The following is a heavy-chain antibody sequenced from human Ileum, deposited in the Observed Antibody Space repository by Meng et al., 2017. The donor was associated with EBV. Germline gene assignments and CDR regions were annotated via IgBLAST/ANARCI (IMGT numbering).Heavy chain of an antibody. D-gene: IGHD3-10*01. CDR2: LGAHDGDT. V-gene: IGHV1-18*01. Sequence: VQQLQLGREVQRPGAAGKVSCKASDYTFMGYGVSWVRKAPGQGLEWMAWLGAHDGDTSHAPKFQGRVTVSADRPTATAYMELRSLRSDDTAVYYCARGTPGRSYSDYWGQGTLVTVSS. CDR3: ARGTPGRSYSDY. J-gene: IGHJ4*02. CDR1: DYTFMGYG.